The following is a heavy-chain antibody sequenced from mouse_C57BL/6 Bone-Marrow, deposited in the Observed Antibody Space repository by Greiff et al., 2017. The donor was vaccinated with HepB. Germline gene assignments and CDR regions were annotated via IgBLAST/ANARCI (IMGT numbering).Heavy chain of an antibody. V-gene: IGHV1-54*01. D-gene: IGHD1-1*01. CDR1: GYAFTNYL. CDR3: ARRFYYYGLDY. CDR2: INPGSGGT. Sequence: QVQLQQSGAELVRPGTSVKVSCKASGYAFTNYLTEWVKQRPGQGLEWIGVINPGSGGTNYNEKFKGKATLTADKSSSTAYMQLSSLTSEDSAVYFCARRFYYYGLDYWGQGTTLTVSS. J-gene: IGHJ2*01.